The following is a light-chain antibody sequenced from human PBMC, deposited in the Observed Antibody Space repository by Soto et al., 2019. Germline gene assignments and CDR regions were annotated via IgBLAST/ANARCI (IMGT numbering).Light chain of an antibody. CDR2: DAS. V-gene: IGKV3D-11*02. CDR1: QTIDNT. Sequence: EIVMTQSPATLSLSPGERATLSCRASQTIDNTLAWYQRKTGQAPGLLIYDASNRATGVPARLSGSGSGTDLTLTISRLEPEDFAVYYCQHRKDWQVTFGQGTRLEIK. J-gene: IGKJ5*01. CDR3: QHRKDWQVT.